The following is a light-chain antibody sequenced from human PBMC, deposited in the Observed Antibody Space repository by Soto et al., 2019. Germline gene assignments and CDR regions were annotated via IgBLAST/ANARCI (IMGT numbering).Light chain of an antibody. CDR2: GAS. J-gene: IGKJ4*01. Sequence: EKVMTQSPATLSVYPGERATLSCRASQSVSSNLAWYQQKPGQAPRLLIYGASTRATGIPARFSGSGSGTEFTLTISSLQSEDFAVYYCQTYNNWPLTFGGGTKVDIK. V-gene: IGKV3-15*01. CDR3: QTYNNWPLT. CDR1: QSVSSN.